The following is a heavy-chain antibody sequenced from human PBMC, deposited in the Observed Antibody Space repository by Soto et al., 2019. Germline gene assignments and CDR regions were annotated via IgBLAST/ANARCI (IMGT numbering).Heavy chain of an antibody. CDR1: GGSFSGYY. CDR3: ARGNWFDP. J-gene: IGHJ5*02. CDR2: INHSGST. V-gene: IGHV4-34*01. Sequence: SETLSLTCAVYGGSFSGYYWSWIRQPPWKGLEWIGEINHSGSTNYNPSLKGRVTISVDTSKNHFSLKLSSVTAADTAVYYCARGNWFDPWGQGTLVTVS.